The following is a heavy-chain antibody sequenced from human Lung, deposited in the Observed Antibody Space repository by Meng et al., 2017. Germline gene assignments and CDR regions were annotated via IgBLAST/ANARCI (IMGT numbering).Heavy chain of an antibody. Sequence: QVHPVQSGAEVKKPGASVKVSCKSSDYTFTGYGVSWVRQAPGQGLEWMAWLGAHDGDRSHAPRFQGRVTVTADRLTATSFMELRNLRYDDTAVYYCARGTPGRSYSDFWGQGTLDRLL. CDR3: ARGTPGRSYSDF. D-gene: IGHD3-10*01. J-gene: IGHJ4*02. V-gene: IGHV1-18*04. CDR2: LGAHDGDR. CDR1: DYTFTGYG.